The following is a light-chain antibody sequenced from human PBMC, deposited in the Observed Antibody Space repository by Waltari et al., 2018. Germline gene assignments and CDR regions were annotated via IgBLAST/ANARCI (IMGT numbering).Light chain of an antibody. CDR3: QQYGTSPPGT. CDR2: LAS. V-gene: IGKV3-20*01. J-gene: IGKJ1*01. Sequence: EIVLTQSPGTLSLSPGERATLSCRASRSVSNNYLAWYQQNSGQAPRLLIYLASTRATGIPDRFSGSGSGTDFTLTISRLEPEDFAVYYCQQYGTSPPGTFGQGTKVEIK. CDR1: RSVSNNY.